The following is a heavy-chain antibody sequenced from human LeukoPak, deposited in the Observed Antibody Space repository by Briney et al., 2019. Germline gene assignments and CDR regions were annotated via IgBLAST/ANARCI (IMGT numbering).Heavy chain of an antibody. V-gene: IGHV3-30*18. D-gene: IGHD3-10*01. CDR3: AKDRDGSGSLDP. J-gene: IGHJ5*02. Sequence: GSLRLSCAASGFTFSSYGMHWVRQAPGKGLEWVAVISYDGSNKYYADSVKGRFTISRDNSKNTLYLQMNSLRAEDTAVYYCAKDRDGSGSLDPWGQGTLVTVSS. CDR2: ISYDGSNK. CDR1: GFTFSSYG.